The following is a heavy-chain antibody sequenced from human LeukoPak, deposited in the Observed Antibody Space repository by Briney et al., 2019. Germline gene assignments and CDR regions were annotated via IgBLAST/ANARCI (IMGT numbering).Heavy chain of an antibody. V-gene: IGHV4-38-2*01. D-gene: IGHD2-2*02. CDR1: GYSISSGYY. CDR3: ARLSPHIPGDIVVVPVAILRFDY. J-gene: IGHJ4*02. Sequence: PSETLSLTCAVSGYSISSGYYWGWIRQPPGKGVEWIGSIYHSGSTYYNPSLKSRVTISVDTSKNQFSLKLSSVTAPDTAVYYCARLSPHIPGDIVVVPVAILRFDYWGQGTLVTVSS. CDR2: IYHSGST.